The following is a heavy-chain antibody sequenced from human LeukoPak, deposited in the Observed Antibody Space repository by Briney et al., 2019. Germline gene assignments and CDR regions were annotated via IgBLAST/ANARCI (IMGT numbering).Heavy chain of an antibody. Sequence: GGSLRLSCAASGFTFSSYGMHWVRQAPGKGLEWVAVISYDGSNKYYADSVKGRFTISRDNSKKTLYLQMNSLRAEDTAVYYCAKDSKIVGATFRSYHYMDVWGKGTAVTVSS. V-gene: IGHV3-30*19. J-gene: IGHJ6*03. CDR3: AKDSKIVGATFRSYHYMDV. CDR1: GFTFSSYG. D-gene: IGHD1-26*01. CDR2: ISYDGSNK.